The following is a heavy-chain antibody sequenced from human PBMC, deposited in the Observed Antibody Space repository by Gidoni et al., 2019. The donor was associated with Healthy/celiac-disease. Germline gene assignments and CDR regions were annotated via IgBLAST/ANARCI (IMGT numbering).Heavy chain of an antibody. CDR1: GYTFTGYY. J-gene: IGHJ5*02. Sequence: QVQLVQSGAEVKKPGASVKVSCQASGYTFTGYYMPWVRQAPGQGLEWMGWINPNSGGTNDAQKFQGRVTMTRDTSISTAYMELSRLRSDDTAVYYCARGRYCTNGVCYGFDPWGQGTLVTVSS. CDR2: INPNSGGT. CDR3: ARGRYCTNGVCYGFDP. D-gene: IGHD2-8*01. V-gene: IGHV1-2*02.